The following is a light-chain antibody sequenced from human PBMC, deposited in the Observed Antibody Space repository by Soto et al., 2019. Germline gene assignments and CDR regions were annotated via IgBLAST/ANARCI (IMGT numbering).Light chain of an antibody. CDR1: RSISSD. CDR3: HQGYSTPQT. CDR2: AAP. J-gene: IGKJ1*01. Sequence: DIQMTQSPSSLSASVGDRVTITCRASRSISSDLNWYIQKPGQAPQLLIFAAPGLHSGVPSRFSGSGSGTDFTLTISSLQSEDFATYYCHQGYSTPQTFGQGTKVDIK. V-gene: IGKV1-39*01.